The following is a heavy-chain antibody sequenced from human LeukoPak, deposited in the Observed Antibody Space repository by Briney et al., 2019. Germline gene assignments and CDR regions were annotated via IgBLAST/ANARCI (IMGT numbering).Heavy chain of an antibody. CDR2: ISSSSSYI. Sequence: KPGGSLRLSCAASGFTFSSYSMNWVRQAPGKGLEWVSSISSSSSYIYYADSVKGRFTISRDNAKNSLYLQMNSLRAEDTAVYYCAAPSSWYAEPFDYWGQGTLVTVSS. V-gene: IGHV3-21*01. CDR1: GFTFSSYS. D-gene: IGHD6-13*01. CDR3: AAPSSWYAEPFDY. J-gene: IGHJ4*02.